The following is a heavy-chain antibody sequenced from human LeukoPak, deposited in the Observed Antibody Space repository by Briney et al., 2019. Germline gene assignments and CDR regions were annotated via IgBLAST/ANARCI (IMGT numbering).Heavy chain of an antibody. CDR2: INTNTGNP. Sequence: EASVKVSCKASGGTFSSYAISWVRQAPGQGLEWMGWINTNTGNPTYAQGFTGRFVFSLDTSVSTAYLQISSLKAEDTAVYYCARGPRIDDFWSGYIEHFDYWGQGTLVTVSS. V-gene: IGHV7-4-1*02. J-gene: IGHJ4*02. CDR3: ARGPRIDDFWSGYIEHFDY. D-gene: IGHD3-3*01. CDR1: GGTFSSYA.